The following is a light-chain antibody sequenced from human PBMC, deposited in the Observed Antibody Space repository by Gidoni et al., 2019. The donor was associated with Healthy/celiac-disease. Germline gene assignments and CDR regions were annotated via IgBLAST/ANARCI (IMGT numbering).Light chain of an antibody. CDR2: DAS. V-gene: IGKV3-11*01. J-gene: IGKJ4*01. CDR1: QSVSSY. CDR3: QQRSNWPLT. Sequence: EIVLTQSPATLSLSPGERATLSCRASQSVSSYLAWYQQKPGQAPRLLIYDASNRATGIPARFSGSGSGTDFTLTSSSREPEDCAVYYCQQRSNWPLTFGGGTKVEIK.